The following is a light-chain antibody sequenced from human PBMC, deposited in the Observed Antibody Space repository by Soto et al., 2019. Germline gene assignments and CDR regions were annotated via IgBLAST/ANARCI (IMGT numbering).Light chain of an antibody. Sequence: QSVLTQPASVSGSPGQSITISCTGTSSDVGRYNYVSWYQQHPGKAPKLMIYEVRNRPSGVSSRFSGSKSGNTASLTISGLQAEDEAEYYCSSFAGSRVLVLGGGTKLTVL. J-gene: IGLJ2*01. CDR1: SSDVGRYNY. CDR2: EVR. V-gene: IGLV2-14*01. CDR3: SSFAGSRVLV.